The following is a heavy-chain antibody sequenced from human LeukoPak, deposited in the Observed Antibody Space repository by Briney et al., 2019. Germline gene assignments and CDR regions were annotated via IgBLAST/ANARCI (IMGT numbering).Heavy chain of an antibody. V-gene: IGHV4-59*01. CDR3: TRELDDSSGYYDY. Sequence: PSEILSLTCTVSGGSISSYYWSWIRQPPGKGLEWIGYIYYSGSTNYNPSLKSRVTISVDTSKNQFSLKLSSVTAADTAVYYCTRELDDSSGYYDYWGQGTLVTVSS. CDR1: GGSISSYY. D-gene: IGHD3-22*01. J-gene: IGHJ4*02. CDR2: IYYSGST.